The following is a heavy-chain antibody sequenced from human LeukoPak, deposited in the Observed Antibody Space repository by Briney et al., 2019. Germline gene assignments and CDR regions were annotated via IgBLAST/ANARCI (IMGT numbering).Heavy chain of an antibody. CDR3: ARSGDYPGGYYFDY. J-gene: IGHJ4*02. Sequence: ASVKVSCKASGYTFTGYYVHWVRQAPGQGLEWMGWINPNSGGTNYAQKFQGRVTMTRDTSISTAYMELSRLRSDDTAVYYCARSGDYPGGYYFDYWGQGTLVTVSS. V-gene: IGHV1-2*02. D-gene: IGHD2-21*02. CDR1: GYTFTGYY. CDR2: INPNSGGT.